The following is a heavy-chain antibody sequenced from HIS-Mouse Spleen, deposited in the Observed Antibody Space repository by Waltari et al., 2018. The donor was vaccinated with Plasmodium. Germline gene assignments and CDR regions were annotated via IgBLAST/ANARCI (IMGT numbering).Heavy chain of an antibody. J-gene: IGHJ4*02. CDR2: ISYDGSNK. Sequence: QVQLVESGGGVVQPGRSLRLSWSASGFTFRSYGMPLVRQAPGKGLEWVAVISYDGSNKYYVDSVKGRFTISRDNSKNTLYLQMNSLRAEDTAVYYCAKDRRSSSWYVDYWGQGTLVTVSS. D-gene: IGHD6-13*01. CDR3: AKDRRSSSWYVDY. CDR1: GFTFRSYG. V-gene: IGHV3-30*18.